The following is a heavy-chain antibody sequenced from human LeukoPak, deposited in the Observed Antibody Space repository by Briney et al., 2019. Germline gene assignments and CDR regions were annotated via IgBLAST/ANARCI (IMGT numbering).Heavy chain of an antibody. V-gene: IGHV3-21*01. CDR2: ISSSSYI. Sequence: GGSLRLSCAASGFTFSSYSMNWVRQAPGKGLEWVSSISSSSYIYYADSVKGRFTISRDNAKNSLYLQMNSLRAEDTAVYYCARGGIAVAGLYWGQGTLVTVSS. J-gene: IGHJ4*02. CDR1: GFTFSSYS. CDR3: ARGGIAVAGLY. D-gene: IGHD6-19*01.